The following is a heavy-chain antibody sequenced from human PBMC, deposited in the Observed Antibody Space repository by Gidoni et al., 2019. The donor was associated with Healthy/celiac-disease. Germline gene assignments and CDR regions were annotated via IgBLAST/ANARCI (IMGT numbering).Heavy chain of an antibody. V-gene: IGHV3-30-3*01. D-gene: IGHD3-16*02. CDR1: GFTFSSYA. J-gene: IGHJ4*02. CDR3: ARDQGFSYGLRLGELSWGFDN. CDR2: ISYDGSNK. Sequence: QVQLVASGGGVVQPGRSLRLSCAASGFTFSSYALHWVRQAPGKGLEWVAVISYDGSNKYYADSVKGRFTISRDNSKNTLYLQMNSLRAEDTAVYYCARDQGFSYGLRLGELSWGFDNWGQGTLVTVSS.